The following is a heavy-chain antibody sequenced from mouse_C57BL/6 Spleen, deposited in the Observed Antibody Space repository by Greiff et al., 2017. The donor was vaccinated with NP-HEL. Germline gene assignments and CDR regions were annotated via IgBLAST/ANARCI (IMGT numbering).Heavy chain of an antibody. V-gene: IGHV3-6*01. Sequence: VQLQQSGPGLVKPSQSLSLTCSVTGYSITSGYYWNWIRQFPGNKLEWMGYISYDGSNNYNPSLKNRISITRDTSKNQFFLKLNSVTTEDTATYYCAREGGLWYFDVWGTGTTVTVSS. J-gene: IGHJ1*03. CDR1: GYSITSGYY. D-gene: IGHD3-3*01. CDR3: AREGGLWYFDV. CDR2: ISYDGSN.